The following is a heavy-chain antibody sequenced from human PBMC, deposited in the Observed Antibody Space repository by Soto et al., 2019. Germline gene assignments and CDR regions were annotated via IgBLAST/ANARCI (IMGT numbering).Heavy chain of an antibody. CDR3: ATISDRGIAAALDS. CDR2: ISGSGGTT. D-gene: IGHD6-13*01. J-gene: IGHJ4*02. V-gene: IGHV3-23*01. CDR1: TFTFTDYA. Sequence: GGSLRLSCVASTFTFTDYAMSWVRQAPGEGLEWVSGISGSGGTTYYAESVKGRFSISRDNSKNTLYLHLNNLRVEDTAIYYCATISDRGIAAALDSWGQGTLVTVSS.